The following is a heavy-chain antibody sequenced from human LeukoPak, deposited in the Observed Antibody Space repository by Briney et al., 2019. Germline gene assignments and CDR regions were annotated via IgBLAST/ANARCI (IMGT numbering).Heavy chain of an antibody. D-gene: IGHD4-17*01. CDR3: ARVHTSVTTLDS. Sequence: PGGSLRLSCAASGFTFSSYDLNCVRQAPGKGLEWISYISSTGLTIHYADSVKGRFTISRDNAKNSLFVQMNSLRAEDTAVYYCARVHTSVTTLDSWGQGTLVTVSS. V-gene: IGHV3-48*03. CDR2: ISSTGLTI. J-gene: IGHJ4*02. CDR1: GFTFSSYD.